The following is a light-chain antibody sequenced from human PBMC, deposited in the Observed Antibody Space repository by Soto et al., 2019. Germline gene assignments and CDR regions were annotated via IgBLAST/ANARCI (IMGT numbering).Light chain of an antibody. V-gene: IGLV2-14*01. CDR1: SSDVGGSNY. CDR2: DVS. CDR3: GSSTSSSTLYV. Sequence: QSALTQPASVSGSPGQSITISCTGTSSDVGGSNYVSWYQQHPGKAPKLMIYDVSNRPSGVSNRFSGSKSGNTASLTISGLQAEDEADYYCGSSTSSSTLYVFGTGTKVTVL. J-gene: IGLJ1*01.